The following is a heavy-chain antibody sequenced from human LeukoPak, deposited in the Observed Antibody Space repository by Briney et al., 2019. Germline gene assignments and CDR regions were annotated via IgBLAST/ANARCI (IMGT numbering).Heavy chain of an antibody. Sequence: SETLSLTCTVSGYSISSGYYWGWIRQPPGKGLEWIGSIYHSGSTYYNPSLKSRATISVDTSKNQFSLKLSSVTAADTAVYYCARVGPVITIFGANNYFDYWGQGTLVTVSS. J-gene: IGHJ4*02. CDR1: GYSISSGYY. CDR3: ARVGPVITIFGANNYFDY. CDR2: IYHSGST. V-gene: IGHV4-38-2*02. D-gene: IGHD3-3*01.